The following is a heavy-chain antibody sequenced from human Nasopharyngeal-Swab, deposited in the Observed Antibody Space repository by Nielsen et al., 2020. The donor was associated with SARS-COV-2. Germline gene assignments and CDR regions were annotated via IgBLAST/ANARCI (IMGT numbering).Heavy chain of an antibody. J-gene: IGHJ4*02. V-gene: IGHV4-39*07. Sequence: RRAPGKGLEWIGNIFSGGNTYYNPSLDSRVTISLDTSKNQFSLKLSSVTAADTAVYYCARGTDIPPDYWGQGTLVTVSS. D-gene: IGHD3-9*01. CDR2: IFSGGNT. CDR3: ARGTDIPPDY.